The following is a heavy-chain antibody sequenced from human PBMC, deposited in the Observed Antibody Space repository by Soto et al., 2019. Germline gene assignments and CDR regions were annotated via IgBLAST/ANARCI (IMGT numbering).Heavy chain of an antibody. CDR3: ANGPVKPTTLGVVTSIDYYYGMHL. CDR2: IGASGTST. Sequence: GGSLRLCCAASGFTFSNYAMTWVRQAPGKGLEWVSSIGASGTSTYYADSVKGRFTISRDKSKNTLYLQMNSLRAEDTAIYYCANGPVKPTTLGVVTSIDYYYGMHLCGQGTTVTVSS. D-gene: IGHD3-3*01. CDR1: GFTFSNYA. V-gene: IGHV3-23*01. J-gene: IGHJ6*02.